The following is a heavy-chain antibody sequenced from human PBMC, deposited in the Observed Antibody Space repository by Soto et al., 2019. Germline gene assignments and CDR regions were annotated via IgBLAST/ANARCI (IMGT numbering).Heavy chain of an antibody. D-gene: IGHD3-22*01. Sequence: SETLSLTCTVSGGSISSGDYYWSWIRQPPGKGLEWIGYIYYSGSTYYNPSLKSRVTISVDTSKNQFSLKLSSVTAADTAVYYCARASHVLYYYDSSGYRTFDYWGQGTLVTVSS. CDR3: ARASHVLYYYDSSGYRTFDY. CDR1: GGSISSGDYY. V-gene: IGHV4-30-4*01. J-gene: IGHJ4*02. CDR2: IYYSGST.